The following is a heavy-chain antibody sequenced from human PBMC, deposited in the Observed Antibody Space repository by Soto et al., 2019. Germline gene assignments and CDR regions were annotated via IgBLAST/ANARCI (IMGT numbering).Heavy chain of an antibody. D-gene: IGHD3-3*01. CDR3: ARDRVSGVASFDP. V-gene: IGHV1-18*01. J-gene: IGHJ5*02. Sequence: ASVKVSCKASGYTFTNFGISWVRQAPGQGLEWMGWISAYNGNTNYAQKLQGRVTMTTDTSTSTAYMELRSLRSDDTAVYYCARDRVSGVASFDPWGQGTLVTVSS. CDR2: ISAYNGNT. CDR1: GYTFTNFG.